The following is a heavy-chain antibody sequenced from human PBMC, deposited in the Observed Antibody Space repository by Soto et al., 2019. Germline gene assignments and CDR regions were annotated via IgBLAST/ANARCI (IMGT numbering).Heavy chain of an antibody. CDR2: INPKSGGT. D-gene: IGHD1-26*01. V-gene: IGHV1-2*02. CDR1: GYTFTVCY. CDR3: AKDLAKGGGSAGFDY. J-gene: IGHJ4*02. Sequence: ASVKVSCKASGYTFTVCYMHCVLQSPLQWLEWMGCINPKSGGTMYPQKFQGRVTMTWDTSISTAYMALTRLRSDDTAVYYCAKDLAKGGGSAGFDYWGQGTLVTVSS.